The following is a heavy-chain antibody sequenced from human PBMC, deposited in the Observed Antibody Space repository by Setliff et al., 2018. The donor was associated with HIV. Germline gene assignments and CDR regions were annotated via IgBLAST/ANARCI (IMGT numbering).Heavy chain of an antibody. Sequence: ASVKVSCKASGYTFTKYGIIWVRQAPGQGLEWMGWIGADNGNTNYAQRFQGRVTMTTDTSTSTVYMELGSLISDDTAVYYCAREGLWFGDRGYFMDVWGKGTAVTVSS. J-gene: IGHJ6*03. CDR3: AREGLWFGDRGYFMDV. CDR1: GYTFTKYG. V-gene: IGHV1-18*04. CDR2: IGADNGNT. D-gene: IGHD3-10*01.